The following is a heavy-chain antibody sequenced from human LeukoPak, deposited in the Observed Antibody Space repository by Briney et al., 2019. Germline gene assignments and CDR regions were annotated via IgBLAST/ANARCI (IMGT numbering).Heavy chain of an antibody. Sequence: GGSLRLSCAASGFTFSSYGMHWVRQAPGKGPEWVAVIWYDGSNKYYADSVKGRFTISRDNSKYTLYLQMNSLRAEDTAVYYCARDSGDARSTDYWGQGTLGTVSS. CDR1: GFTFSSYG. D-gene: IGHD6-25*01. V-gene: IGHV3-33*01. CDR2: IWYDGSNK. J-gene: IGHJ4*02. CDR3: ARDSGDARSTDY.